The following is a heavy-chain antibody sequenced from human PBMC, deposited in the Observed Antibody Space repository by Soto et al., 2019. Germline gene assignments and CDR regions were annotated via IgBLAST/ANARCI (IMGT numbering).Heavy chain of an antibody. Sequence: ASVKVSCKASGYTFTSYGISWVRQAPGQGLEWMGWISAYNGNTNCAQRLQGRVTMTTDTSTSTAYMELRSLRSDDTAVYYCVRYRFYYDFWSGYWYYFDYWGQGTLVTVSS. CDR1: GYTFTSYG. D-gene: IGHD3-3*01. J-gene: IGHJ4*02. CDR3: VRYRFYYDFWSGYWYYFDY. CDR2: ISAYNGNT. V-gene: IGHV1-18*04.